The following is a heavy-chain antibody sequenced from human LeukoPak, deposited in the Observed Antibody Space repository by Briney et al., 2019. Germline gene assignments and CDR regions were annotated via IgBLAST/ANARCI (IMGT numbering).Heavy chain of an antibody. J-gene: IGHJ4*02. D-gene: IGHD3-22*01. CDR3: ARVYYDSSGYFHFALLDY. CDR2: IKQDGSEE. CDR1: GFTFNNYW. Sequence: GGSLRLSCEASGFTFNNYWMSWVRQAPGKGPEWVANIKQDGSEENYVDSVKGRFTISRDNAKNSLYLQMNSLRAEDTAVYYCARVYYDSSGYFHFALLDYWGQGTLVTVSS. V-gene: IGHV3-7*05.